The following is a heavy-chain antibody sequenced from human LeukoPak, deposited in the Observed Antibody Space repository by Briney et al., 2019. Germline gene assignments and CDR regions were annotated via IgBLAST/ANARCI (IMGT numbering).Heavy chain of an antibody. CDR1: GYTFIFYY. CDR2: INPNSGGT. V-gene: IGHV1-2*02. Sequence: ASVKVSCKASGYTFIFYYIHWVRQAPGQGLEWMGWINPNSGGTNYAQKFQGRVTTTRDTSISTAYMELSRLRSDDTAVYYCARDITQLDPWGQGTLVTVSS. D-gene: IGHD3-10*01. J-gene: IGHJ5*02. CDR3: ARDITQLDP.